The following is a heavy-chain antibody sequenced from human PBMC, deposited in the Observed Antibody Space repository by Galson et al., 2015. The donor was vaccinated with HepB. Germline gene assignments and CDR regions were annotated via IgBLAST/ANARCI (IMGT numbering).Heavy chain of an antibody. CDR2: IYPGDSDT. Sequence: QSGAEVKKPGESLKISCKGSGYSFTSYWIGWVRQMPGKGLEWMGIIYPGDSDTRYSPSFQGQVTISADKSISTAYLQWSSLKASDTAMYYCGAGPRSASGGGTSDAFDIWGQGTMVTVSS. CDR3: GAGPRSASGGGTSDAFDI. V-gene: IGHV5-51*03. CDR1: GYSFTSYW. J-gene: IGHJ3*02. D-gene: IGHD4-23*01.